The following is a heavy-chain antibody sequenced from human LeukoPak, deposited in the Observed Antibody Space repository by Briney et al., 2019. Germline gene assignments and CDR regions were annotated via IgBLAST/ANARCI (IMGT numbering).Heavy chain of an antibody. J-gene: IGHJ4*02. V-gene: IGHV4-4*07. CDR2: IYSSGST. D-gene: IGHD2-2*01. CDR1: GGSISSYY. CDR3: ARGMVYCSSTSCPFDY. Sequence: SETLSLTCSVSGGSISSYYCNWIRQPAGKGLEWIGRIYSSGSTNYSPSLKSRVTMSVDTSKNQFSLKLGSVTAADTAVYYCARGMVYCSSTSCPFDYWGQGTLVTVSS.